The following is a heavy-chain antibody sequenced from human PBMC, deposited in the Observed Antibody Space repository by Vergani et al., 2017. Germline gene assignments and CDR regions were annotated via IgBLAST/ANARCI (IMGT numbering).Heavy chain of an antibody. CDR2: IKSKTDGGTT. D-gene: IGHD2-2*01. CDR1: GFTFSNAW. J-gene: IGHJ6*03. CDR3: TRAFFYCSSTSCQQYGYYYYMDV. V-gene: IGHV3-15*01. Sequence: EVQLVESGGGLVKPGGSLRLSCAASGFTFSNAWMSWVRQAPGKGLEWVGRIKSKTDGGTTDYAAPVKGRFTISRDDSKNTLYLQMNSLKTEDTAVYYCTRAFFYCSSTSCQQYGYYYYMDVWGKGTTVTVSS.